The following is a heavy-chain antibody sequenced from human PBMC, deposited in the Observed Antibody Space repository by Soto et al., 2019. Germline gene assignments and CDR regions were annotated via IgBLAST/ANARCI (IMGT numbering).Heavy chain of an antibody. J-gene: IGHJ4*02. CDR2: ISANGQGI. Sequence: PGGSLRLSCAASGFTFSTYALSWVRQAPGKGLEWVSAISANGQGIYYADSVRGRFTISRDNSKNTIFLHMDSLRAGDTAVYYCAKDRNYPRDQFHYWGQGTLVTVSS. V-gene: IGHV3-23*01. D-gene: IGHD1-7*01. CDR3: AKDRNYPRDQFHY. CDR1: GFTFSTYA.